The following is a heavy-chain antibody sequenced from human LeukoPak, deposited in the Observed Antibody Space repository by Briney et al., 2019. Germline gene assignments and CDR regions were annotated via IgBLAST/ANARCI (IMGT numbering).Heavy chain of an antibody. J-gene: IGHJ4*02. CDR2: INPSGGST. V-gene: IGHV1-46*01. D-gene: IGHD1-26*01. Sequence: ASVKVSYKASGYTFTNNYLHWVRQAPGQGLEWMGIINPSGGSTSYAQKFQGRVTMTRDTSTSTVYMELSSLRSEDTAVYYCARVRSGSYDFDYWAREPWSPSPQ. CDR3: ARVRSGSYDFDY. CDR1: GYTFTNNY.